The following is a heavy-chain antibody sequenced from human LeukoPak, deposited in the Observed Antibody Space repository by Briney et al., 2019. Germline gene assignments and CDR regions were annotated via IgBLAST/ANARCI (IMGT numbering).Heavy chain of an antibody. V-gene: IGHV4-39*01. Sequence: SETLSLTCTVSGGSISSSSYYWGWIRQPPGTGLEWIGSIYYSGSTYYNPSLKSRVTISVDTSKNQFSLKLSSVTAADTAVYYCARGRDSRGYQFMGFDSWGQGNLVTVSS. CDR1: GGSISSSSYY. CDR3: ARGRDSRGYQFMGFDS. J-gene: IGHJ4*02. CDR2: IYYSGST. D-gene: IGHD3-22*01.